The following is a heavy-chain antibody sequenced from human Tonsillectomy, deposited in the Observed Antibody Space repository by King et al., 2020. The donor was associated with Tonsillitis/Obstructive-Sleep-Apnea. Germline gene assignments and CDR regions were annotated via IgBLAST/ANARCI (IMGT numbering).Heavy chain of an antibody. J-gene: IGHJ5*02. D-gene: IGHD3-10*01. V-gene: IGHV4-34*01. Sequence: VQLQQWGAGLLKPSETLSLTCAVYGGSFSGYYWSWIRQPPGKGLDWIGEINHSGSTNYNPSLKSPVTISVDTSKNQLSLKLSSVTAADTAVYYCARGLPYGSTPRFDPWGQGTLVTVSS. CDR2: INHSGST. CDR3: ARGLPYGSTPRFDP. CDR1: GGSFSGYY.